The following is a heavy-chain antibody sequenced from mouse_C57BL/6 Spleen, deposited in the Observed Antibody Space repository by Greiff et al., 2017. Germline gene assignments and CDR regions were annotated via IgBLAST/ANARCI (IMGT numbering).Heavy chain of an antibody. CDR2: IDPSDSYT. Sequence: QVQLQQPGAELVMPGASVKLSCKASGYTFTSYWMHWVKQRPGQGLEWIGEIDPSDSYTNYNQKFKGKSTLTVDKSSSTAYMQLSSLTSEDSAVYYCARTHYYGSSYKYFDGWGTGTTVTVSS. CDR1: GYTFTSYW. V-gene: IGHV1-69*01. CDR3: ARTHYYGSSYKYFDG. D-gene: IGHD1-1*01. J-gene: IGHJ1*03.